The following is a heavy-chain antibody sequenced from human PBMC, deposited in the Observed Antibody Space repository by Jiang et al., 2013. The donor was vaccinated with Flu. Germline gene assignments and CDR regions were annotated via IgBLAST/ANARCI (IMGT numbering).Heavy chain of an antibody. CDR2: IYYSGST. D-gene: IGHD3-3*01. V-gene: IGHV4-31*03. Sequence: GSGLVKPSQTLSLTCTVSGGSISSGGYYWSWIRQHPGKGLEWIGYIYYSGSTYYNPSLKSRVTISVDTSKNQFSLKLSSVTAADTAVYYCARAVYYDFWSGYYTDYYYGMDVWGQGTTVTVSS. CDR1: GGSISSGGYY. J-gene: IGHJ6*02. CDR3: ARAVYYDFWSGYYTDYYYGMDV.